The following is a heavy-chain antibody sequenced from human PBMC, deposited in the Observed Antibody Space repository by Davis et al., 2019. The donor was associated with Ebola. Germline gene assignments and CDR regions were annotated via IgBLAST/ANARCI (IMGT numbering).Heavy chain of an antibody. CDR2: IYTSGST. Sequence: PSETLSLTCTVSGGSISSYYWSWIRQPAGKGLEWIGRIYTSGSTNYNPSLKSRVTMSVDTSKNQFSLKLSSVTAADTAVYYCARGADHCTGGVCPPHYGMDVWGQGTTVTVSS. CDR1: GGSISSYY. D-gene: IGHD2-8*02. V-gene: IGHV4-4*07. J-gene: IGHJ6*02. CDR3: ARGADHCTGGVCPPHYGMDV.